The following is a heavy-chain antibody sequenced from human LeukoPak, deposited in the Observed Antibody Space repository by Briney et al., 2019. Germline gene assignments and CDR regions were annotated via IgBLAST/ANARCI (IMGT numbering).Heavy chain of an antibody. J-gene: IGHJ4*02. D-gene: IGHD4-17*01. V-gene: IGHV1-18*01. CDR3: ARVVGNYGDYVTFYFDY. Sequence: ASVKVSCKASGYTFTSYGISWVRQAPGQGLEWMGWISAYNGNTNYAQKLQGRVTMTTDTSTSTAYMELRRLRSDDTAVYYCARVVGNYGDYVTFYFDYWGQGTLVTVSS. CDR1: GYTFTSYG. CDR2: ISAYNGNT.